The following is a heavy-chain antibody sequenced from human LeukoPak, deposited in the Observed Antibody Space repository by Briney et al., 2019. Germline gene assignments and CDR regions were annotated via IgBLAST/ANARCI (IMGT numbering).Heavy chain of an antibody. CDR2: IKQDGDEK. CDR3: VGKDWLLSHDALNI. V-gene: IGHV3-7*01. J-gene: IGHJ3*02. CDR1: GFTLSGYW. D-gene: IGHD3-9*01. Sequence: GGSLRLSCAASGFTLSGYWMSWVRRAPGKGLEWVANIKQDGDEKYYVDSVKGRFTISRDNAKKSLYLQMNSLRAEDTAVYYCVGKDWLLSHDALNIWGQGTMVTVSS.